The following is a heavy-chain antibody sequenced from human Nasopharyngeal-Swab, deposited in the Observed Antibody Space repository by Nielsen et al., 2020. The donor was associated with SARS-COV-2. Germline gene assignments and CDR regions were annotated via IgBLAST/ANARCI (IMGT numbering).Heavy chain of an antibody. Sequence: GESLKISCVASGFSFSSYGMHWVRQAPGKGLEWVAVIGDDGSSKYHADSVQGRFTISRDNSKNTLYLQMNSLRPEDTAVYYCAKVASAGIDHWGQGALVIFSS. D-gene: IGHD6-13*01. CDR1: GFSFSSYG. V-gene: IGHV3-30*02. CDR2: IGDDGSSK. CDR3: AKVASAGIDH. J-gene: IGHJ4*02.